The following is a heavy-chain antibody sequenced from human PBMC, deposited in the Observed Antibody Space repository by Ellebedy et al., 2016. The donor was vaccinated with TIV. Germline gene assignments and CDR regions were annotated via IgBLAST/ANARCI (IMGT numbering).Heavy chain of an antibody. CDR1: GFTFSSYN. Sequence: PGGFLRLSCAASGFTFSSYNMNWVRQAPGMGLEWVSSISSSSSYIYYAVSVKGRFTISRDNAKNSLYLQMNSLKAEDTAVYYCARDHAEGEKPYYNYYGMDVWGQGTTVTVSS. J-gene: IGHJ6*02. D-gene: IGHD3-16*01. CDR3: ARDHAEGEKPYYNYYGMDV. V-gene: IGHV3-21*01. CDR2: ISSSSSYI.